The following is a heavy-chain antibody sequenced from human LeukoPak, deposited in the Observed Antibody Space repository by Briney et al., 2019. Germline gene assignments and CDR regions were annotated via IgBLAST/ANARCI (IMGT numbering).Heavy chain of an antibody. Sequence: SETLSLTCTVSGDSISSSSYYWGWIRQPPGKGLEWIGSIYYSGSTYYNSSLKSRVTISVDTSKNQFSLQLISVTAADTAVYFCARHRSTSSEEDFDYWGQGTLVTVSS. J-gene: IGHJ4*02. CDR1: GDSISSSSYY. V-gene: IGHV4-39*01. CDR2: IYYSGST. CDR3: ARHRSTSSEEDFDY. D-gene: IGHD6-6*01.